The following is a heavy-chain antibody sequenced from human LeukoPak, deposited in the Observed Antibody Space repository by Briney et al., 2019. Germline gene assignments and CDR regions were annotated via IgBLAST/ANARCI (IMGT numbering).Heavy chain of an antibody. CDR3: AKELFNWNYGALGFDY. V-gene: IGHV3-43*02. CDR1: GFAFDDYA. J-gene: IGHJ4*02. Sequence: GGSLRLSCAASGFAFDDYAMHWVRQAPGRGLEWVSLISGDGGSTYYADSVKGRFTISRDNSKNSLYLQMNSLRTEDTALYYCAKELFNWNYGALGFDYWGQGTLVTVSS. CDR2: ISGDGGST. D-gene: IGHD1-7*01.